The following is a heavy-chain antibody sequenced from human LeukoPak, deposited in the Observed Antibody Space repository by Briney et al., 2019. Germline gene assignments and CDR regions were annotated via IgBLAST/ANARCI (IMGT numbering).Heavy chain of an antibody. D-gene: IGHD3-10*01. CDR2: IYHSGST. CDR3: ARGYYGSGSPTNWFDP. J-gene: IGHJ5*02. Sequence: PSETLSHTCAVSGGSISSGGYSWSWIRQPPGKGLEWIGYIYHSGSTYYNPSLKSRVTISVDRSKNQFSLKLSSVTAADTAVYYCARGYYGSGSPTNWFDPWGQGTLVTVSS. CDR1: GGSISSGGYS. V-gene: IGHV4-30-2*01.